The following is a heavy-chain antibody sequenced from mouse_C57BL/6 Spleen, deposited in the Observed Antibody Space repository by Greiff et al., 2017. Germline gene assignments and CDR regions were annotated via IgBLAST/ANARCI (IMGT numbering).Heavy chain of an antibody. Sequence: EVKVEESGGGLVQPGGSLKLSCAASGFTFSDYGMAWVRQAPRKGPEWVAFISNLAYSIYYADTVTGRFTISRENAKNTLYLEMSSLRSEDTAMYYCERQGSESSSYWYFDVWGTGTTVTVSS. J-gene: IGHJ1*03. D-gene: IGHD1-1*01. CDR3: ERQGSESSSYWYFDV. CDR1: GFTFSDYG. CDR2: ISNLAYSI. V-gene: IGHV5-15*04.